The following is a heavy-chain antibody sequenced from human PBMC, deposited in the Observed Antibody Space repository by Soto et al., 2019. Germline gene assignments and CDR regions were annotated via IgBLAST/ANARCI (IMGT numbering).Heavy chain of an antibody. CDR1: GGSISSYY. D-gene: IGHD1-1*01. V-gene: IGHV4-59*08. J-gene: IGHJ6*03. Sequence: SETLSLTCTVSGGSISSYYWSWIRQPPGKGLEWIGYIYYSGGTNYNPSLKSRVTISVDTSKNQFSLKLSSVTAADTAVYYCARTTRRYMDVGGKGTTVTVSS. CDR2: IYYSGGT. CDR3: ARTTRRYMDV.